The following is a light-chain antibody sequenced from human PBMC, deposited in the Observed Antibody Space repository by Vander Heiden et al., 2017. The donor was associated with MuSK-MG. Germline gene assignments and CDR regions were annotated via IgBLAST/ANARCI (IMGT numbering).Light chain of an antibody. CDR1: QSISSY. V-gene: IGKV1-39*01. CDR2: AAS. J-gene: IGKJ1*01. Sequence: DIQMTQSPSSLSASVGDRVTITCRASQSISSYLSWHQQKPGKAPKLLIYAASSLQSGVPSRFSGRGSGTDFTLTISSLQPEDFATYYCQQTYTNPRGVGQGTQVEI. CDR3: QQTYTNPRG.